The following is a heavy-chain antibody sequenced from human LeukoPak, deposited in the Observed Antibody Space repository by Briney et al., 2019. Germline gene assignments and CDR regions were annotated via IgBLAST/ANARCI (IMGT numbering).Heavy chain of an antibody. CDR1: GGSISTYY. V-gene: IGHV4-59*08. CDR2: IYYSGST. D-gene: IGHD3-3*01. CDR3: ARHGADYDFWSGYYDYGMDV. J-gene: IGHJ6*02. Sequence: SETLSLASTVYGGSISTYYWRWNRQPAGKGLEWIGYIYYSGSTHYNPSPKSRVTISVDTSKNQFSLKLSSVTAADTAVYYCARHGADYDFWSGYYDYGMDVWGQGTTVTVSS.